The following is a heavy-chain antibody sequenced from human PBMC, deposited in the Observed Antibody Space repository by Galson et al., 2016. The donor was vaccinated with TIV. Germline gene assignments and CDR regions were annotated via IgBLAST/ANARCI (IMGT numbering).Heavy chain of an antibody. J-gene: IGHJ6*02. D-gene: IGHD2-15*01. CDR3: ARISLRGGSSAA. CDR1: GGSFSGYY. CDR2: ISHSGST. Sequence: SETLSLTCAVYGGSFSGYYCSWIRQPPRKGLEWIGEISHSGSTSYNPSLESRVTISIDTSKNQFSLNLNSVTAADTAVYYCARISLRGGSSAAWGRGTTVTVSS. V-gene: IGHV4-34*01.